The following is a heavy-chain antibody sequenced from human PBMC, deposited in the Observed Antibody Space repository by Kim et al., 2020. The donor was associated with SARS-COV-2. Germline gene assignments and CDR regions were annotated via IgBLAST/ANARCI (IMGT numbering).Heavy chain of an antibody. CDR1: GYTFSRYG. D-gene: IGHD6-13*01. CDR2: ISSYNGNK. Sequence: ASVKVSCKASGYTFSRYGVSWVRQAPGQGLEWMGWISSYNGNKYYTEKFQGRVTMTTDTSTSTAYMELRSLRSNDTAVYFCAGDGAITGSNSDYWGRGTLVTVSS. V-gene: IGHV1-18*04. CDR3: AGDGAITGSNSDY. J-gene: IGHJ4*02.